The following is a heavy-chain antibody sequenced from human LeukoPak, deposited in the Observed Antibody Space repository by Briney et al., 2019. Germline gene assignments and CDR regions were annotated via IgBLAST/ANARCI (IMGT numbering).Heavy chain of an antibody. Sequence: GGSLRLSCAASGFTFSSYAMSWVRQTPGEGLGWVSAISAGGSSTYYADSVKGRFTLSRDNSKNTLYLQMHSLTAEDTAVYYCAKGSGWGYFYYMDVWGKGTTVTVSS. V-gene: IGHV3-23*01. CDR3: AKGSGWGYFYYMDV. J-gene: IGHJ6*03. CDR1: GFTFSSYA. D-gene: IGHD3-3*01. CDR2: ISAGGSST.